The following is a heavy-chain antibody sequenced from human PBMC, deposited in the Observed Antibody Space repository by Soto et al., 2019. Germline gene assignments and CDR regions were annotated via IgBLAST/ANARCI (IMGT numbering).Heavy chain of an antibody. CDR2: ISAYNGNT. D-gene: IGHD4-17*01. V-gene: IGHV1-18*01. Sequence: QVQLVQSGAEVKKPGASVKVSCKASGYTFTSYGISWVRQAPGQGLEWMGWISAYNGNTNYAQKLQGRVTMTTDTSTSTAYMELRGLRSDDTAVYYCARDGSTVTTGRNYYYGMDVWGQGTTVTVSS. CDR3: ARDGSTVTTGRNYYYGMDV. CDR1: GYTFTSYG. J-gene: IGHJ6*02.